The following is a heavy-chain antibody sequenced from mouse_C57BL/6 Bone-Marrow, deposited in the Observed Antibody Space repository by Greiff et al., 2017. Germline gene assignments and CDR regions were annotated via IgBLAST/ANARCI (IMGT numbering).Heavy chain of an antibody. Sequence: QVQLQQSGPELVKPGASVKLSCKASGYAFSSSWMYWVKQRPGKGLEWIGRIYPGDGYTNYNGKVKGQVTLTADKSSSTAYMQLSSLTSEDYAVDICARDYSNYGYAMDYWGQGTSVTVSS. CDR3: ARDYSNYGYAMDY. D-gene: IGHD2-5*01. V-gene: IGHV1-82*01. CDR1: GYAFSSSW. CDR2: IYPGDGYT. J-gene: IGHJ4*01.